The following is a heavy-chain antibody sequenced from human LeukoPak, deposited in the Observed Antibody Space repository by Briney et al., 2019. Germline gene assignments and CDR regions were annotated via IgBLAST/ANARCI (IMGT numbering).Heavy chain of an antibody. Sequence: GGSLRLSCAASGFTFSSYAMHWVRQAPGKGLEWVAVISYDGSNKYCADSVKGRFTISRDNSKNTLYLQMNSLRAEDTAVYYCARWTLNDAFDIWGQGTMVTVSS. CDR2: ISYDGSNK. J-gene: IGHJ3*02. CDR1: GFTFSSYA. D-gene: IGHD3/OR15-3a*01. CDR3: ARWTLNDAFDI. V-gene: IGHV3-30-3*01.